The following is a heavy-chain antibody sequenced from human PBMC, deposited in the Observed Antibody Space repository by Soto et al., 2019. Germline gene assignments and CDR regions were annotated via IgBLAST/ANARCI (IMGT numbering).Heavy chain of an antibody. CDR2: IYYSGST. D-gene: IGHD5-18*01. J-gene: IGHJ6*03. Sequence: TSETLSLTCTVSGGSISSYYWSWIRQPPGKGLEWIGYIYYSGSTNYNPSLKSRVTISVGTSKNQFSLKLSSVTAADTAVYYCARAGVDTAMVTEGYYYYYYMDVWGKGTTDTVSS. CDR3: ARAGVDTAMVTEGYYYYYYMDV. V-gene: IGHV4-59*01. CDR1: GGSISSYY.